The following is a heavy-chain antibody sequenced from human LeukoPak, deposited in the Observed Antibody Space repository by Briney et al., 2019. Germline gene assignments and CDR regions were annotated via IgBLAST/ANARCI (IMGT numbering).Heavy chain of an antibody. CDR3: TRGDSFDY. Sequence: KPSETLSLTCTVSGGSISSSYWSWIRQPPGKGLEWSGYIYYSGSTNYNPSLKSRVTISVDTSKNQFSLKLTSVTAADTAVYYCTRGDSFDYWGQGTLVTVSS. V-gene: IGHV4-59*01. J-gene: IGHJ4*02. CDR2: IYYSGST. CDR1: GGSISSSY.